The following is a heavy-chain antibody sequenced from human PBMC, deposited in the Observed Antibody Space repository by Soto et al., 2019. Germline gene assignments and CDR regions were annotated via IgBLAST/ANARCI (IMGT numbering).Heavy chain of an antibody. CDR3: ARAPSGSYPEFDY. J-gene: IGHJ4*02. V-gene: IGHV3-30-3*01. D-gene: IGHD1-26*01. CDR1: TFIFSSYT. CDR2: ITYDGSNQ. Sequence: PAGSLTLSCAASTFIFSSYTMHWARQAPGKGLEWVGVITYDGSNQYYADSVKGRFTISRDNSRNMLFLQMNSLRPDDTAVYYCARAPSGSYPEFDYWGQGTLVTVSS.